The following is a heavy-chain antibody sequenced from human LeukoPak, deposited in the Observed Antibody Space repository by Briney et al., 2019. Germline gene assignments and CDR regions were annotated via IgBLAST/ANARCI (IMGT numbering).Heavy chain of an antibody. CDR3: AREDLQTTVPEGLDV. D-gene: IGHD4-17*01. CDR2: IYYSGST. Sequence: PSETLSLTCTVSGGSISTFYWSWLRQPPGKGLEWIGYIYYSGSTNYNPSLKSRDTISVDTSKNQFSLRLSSVTVADTAVYYCAREDLQTTVPEGLDVWGRGTTVTVSS. J-gene: IGHJ6*02. V-gene: IGHV4-59*01. CDR1: GGSISTFY.